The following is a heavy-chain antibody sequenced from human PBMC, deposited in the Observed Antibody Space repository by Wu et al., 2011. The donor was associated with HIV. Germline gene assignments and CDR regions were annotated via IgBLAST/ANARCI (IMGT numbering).Heavy chain of an antibody. CDR3: ARYANWGPYYIDF. CDR1: GYIFTNYW. V-gene: IGHV5-51*03. J-gene: IGHJ4*02. CDR2: IYSGDSDI. Sequence: VQLVQSGAEVKKPGESLKISCKGSGYIFTNYWIGWVRQMPGKGLEWMGIIYSGDSDIRYSPSFQGQVTISADKSITTAYLQWSSLGASDTAMYYCARYANWGPYYIDFWGQGTLVTVSS. D-gene: IGHD7-27*01.